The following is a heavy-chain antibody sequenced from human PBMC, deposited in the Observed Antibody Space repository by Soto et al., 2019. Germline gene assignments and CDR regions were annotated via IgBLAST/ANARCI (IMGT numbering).Heavy chain of an antibody. CDR1: GGSISSSSYY. V-gene: IGHV4-39*07. CDR3: ARDRGASDSFDI. CDR2: IYHSGST. Sequence: SETLSLTCTVSGGSISSSSYYWGWIRQPPGKGLEWIGNIYHSGSTNYNPSLKSRVTISLDTSKNQFSLRLSSVTAADTAVYYCARDRGASDSFDIWGQGTMVTVS. J-gene: IGHJ3*02.